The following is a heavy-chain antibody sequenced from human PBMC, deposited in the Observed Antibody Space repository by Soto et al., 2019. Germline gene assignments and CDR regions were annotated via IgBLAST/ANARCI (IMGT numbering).Heavy chain of an antibody. CDR1: GFTFSSYG. V-gene: IGHV3-30*18. D-gene: IGHD1-20*01. J-gene: IGHJ4*02. CDR3: AKETIYNWNDPGYFDY. CDR2: ISYDGSNK. Sequence: GGSLRLSCAASGFTFSSYGMHWVRQAPGKGLEWVAVISYDGSNKYYADSVKGRFTISRDNSKNTLYLQMNSLRAEDTAVYYCAKETIYNWNDPGYFDYWGQGTMVTVYS.